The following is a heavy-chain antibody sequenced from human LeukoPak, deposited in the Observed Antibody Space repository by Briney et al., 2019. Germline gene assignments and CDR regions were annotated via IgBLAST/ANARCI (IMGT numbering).Heavy chain of an antibody. J-gene: IGHJ3*02. CDR3: ARDPNWEDAFDI. CDR1: GGYISTSNYY. CDR2: IYYSGST. Sequence: SETLSLTCTVSGGYISTSNYYWGWIRQSPGKGLEWIGNIYYSGSTYYNPSLKSRVSLSIDTSMNQFSLKVNSLTVADTAVYYCARDPNWEDAFDIWGQGTMVTVSS. V-gene: IGHV4-39*02. D-gene: IGHD7-27*01.